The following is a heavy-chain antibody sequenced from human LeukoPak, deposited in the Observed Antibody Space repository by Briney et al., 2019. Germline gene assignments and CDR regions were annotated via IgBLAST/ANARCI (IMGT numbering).Heavy chain of an antibody. CDR2: ISYSGST. CDR3: AREGTAGTNLNWFDP. J-gene: IGHJ5*02. V-gene: IGHV4-59*01. Sequence: PSETLSLTCTVSGGSISSYDWSWLRQPPGKGLEWIGYISYSGSTNFNPSLKSRVTISVDTSKNQFSLKLSSVTAADTAVYYCAREGTAGTNLNWFDPWGQGTLVTVSS. D-gene: IGHD1-1*01. CDR1: GGSISSYD.